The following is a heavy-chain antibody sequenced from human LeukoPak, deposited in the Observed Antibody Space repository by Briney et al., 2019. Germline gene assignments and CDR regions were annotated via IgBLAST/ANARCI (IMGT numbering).Heavy chain of an antibody. CDR2: ISYDGSNK. J-gene: IGHJ4*02. V-gene: IGHV3-30-3*01. Sequence: GGSLRLSCAASGFTFSNAWMSWVRQAPGKGLEWVAVISYDGSNKYYADSVKGRFTISRDNSKNTLYLQMNSLRAEDTAVYYCARGHVVGAFDYWGQGTLVTVSS. CDR1: GFTFSNAW. CDR3: ARGHVVGAFDY. D-gene: IGHD1-26*01.